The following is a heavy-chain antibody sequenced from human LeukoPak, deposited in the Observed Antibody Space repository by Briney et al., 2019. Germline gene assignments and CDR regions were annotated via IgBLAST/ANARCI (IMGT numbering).Heavy chain of an antibody. J-gene: IGHJ2*01. CDR2: IYTSGSA. Sequence: SETPSLTCTVSGGSISSYYWSWIRQPAGKGLEWIGRIYTSGSANYNPSLKSRVTMSVDTSKNQFSLKLSSVTAADTAVYYCARDAPWYCSSTSCPVYWYFDLWGRGTLVTVSS. CDR3: ARDAPWYCSSTSCPVYWYFDL. D-gene: IGHD2-2*01. V-gene: IGHV4-4*07. CDR1: GGSISSYY.